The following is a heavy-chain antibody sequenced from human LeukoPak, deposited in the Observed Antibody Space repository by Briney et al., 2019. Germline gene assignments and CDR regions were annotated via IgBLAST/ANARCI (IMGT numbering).Heavy chain of an antibody. V-gene: IGHV3-48*03. CDR2: ISSSGSTI. J-gene: IGHJ6*03. Sequence: GGSLRLSCAASGFTFSSYEMNWVRQAPGKGLEWVSYISSSGSTIYYADSVKGRFTISRDNAKNSLYLQMNSLRAEDTAVYYCAKDSETYYFGSGRPGPSYYSYYMDVWGKGTTVTISS. D-gene: IGHD3-10*01. CDR3: AKDSETYYFGSGRPGPSYYSYYMDV. CDR1: GFTFSSYE.